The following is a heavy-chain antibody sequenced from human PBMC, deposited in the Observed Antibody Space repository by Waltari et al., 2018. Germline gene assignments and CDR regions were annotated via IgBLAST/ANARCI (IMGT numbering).Heavy chain of an antibody. D-gene: IGHD6-13*01. V-gene: IGHV4-38-2*02. CDR3: ARAPMSGAATGTFDF. CDR1: GYSITSGSY. CDR2: SYHSGNT. Sequence: QVQLQESGPGLVKPSETLSLTCTVSGYSITSGSYWGCIRQPPGKGLEWIGSSYHSGNTYYNPSLKGRLTISVDTSKNQFSLRLSSVTAADTAVYYCARAPMSGAATGTFDFWGLGSLVTVSP. J-gene: IGHJ4*02.